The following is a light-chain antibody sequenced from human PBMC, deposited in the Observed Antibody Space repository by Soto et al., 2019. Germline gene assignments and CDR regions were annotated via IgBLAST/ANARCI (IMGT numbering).Light chain of an antibody. CDR1: SSDVGGYNY. CDR2: DVN. J-gene: IGLJ2*01. Sequence: QSVLTQPASVPGSPGQSITISCAGTSSDVGGYNYVSWYQQHPGKVPRLISDVNKRPSGVSDRFSGSKSGNTASLAISGLQAEDEADYYCASFTRSVTVVFGGGTKVTVL. CDR3: ASFTRSVTVV. V-gene: IGLV2-14*03.